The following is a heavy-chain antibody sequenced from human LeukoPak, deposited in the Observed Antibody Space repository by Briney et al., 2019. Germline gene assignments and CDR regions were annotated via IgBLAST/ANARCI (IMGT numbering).Heavy chain of an antibody. CDR2: IIPIFGTA. J-gene: IGHJ6*03. D-gene: IGHD6-6*01. CDR1: GGTFSSYA. Sequence: SVKVSCKASGGTFSSYAISWVRQAPGQGLEWMGGIIPIFGTANYAQKFQGRVTITTDESTSTAYMELSSLRSEDTAVYYCARGSSSSSGSYYYYYMDVWGKGTTVTVSS. V-gene: IGHV1-69*05. CDR3: ARGSSSSSGSYYYYYMDV.